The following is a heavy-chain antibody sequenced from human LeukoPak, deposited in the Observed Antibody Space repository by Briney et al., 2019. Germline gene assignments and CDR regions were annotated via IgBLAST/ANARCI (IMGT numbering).Heavy chain of an antibody. CDR3: ARFAASPKYAFDI. CDR1: GLTFNSYA. CDR2: IYYSGST. J-gene: IGHJ3*02. V-gene: IGHV4-59*08. Sequence: GSLRLSCAASGLTFNSYAMNWSRQPPGKGLEWIGYIYYSGSTNYNPSLKSRVTISVDTSKNQFSLKLSSVTAADTAVYYCARFAASPKYAFDIWGQGTMVTVSS.